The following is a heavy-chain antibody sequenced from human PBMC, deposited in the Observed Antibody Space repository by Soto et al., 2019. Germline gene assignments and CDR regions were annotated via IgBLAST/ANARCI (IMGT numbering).Heavy chain of an antibody. CDR2: ISYDGSNK. CDR3: ARGLQLWSHAPYYYYGMDV. Sequence: QVQLVESGGGVVQPGRSLRLSCAASGFTFSSYAMHWVRQAPGKGLEWVAVISYDGSNKYYADSVKGRFTISRDNSKNTLYLQMNSLRAEDTAVYYCARGLQLWSHAPYYYYGMDVWGQGTTVTVSS. CDR1: GFTFSSYA. V-gene: IGHV3-30-3*01. J-gene: IGHJ6*02. D-gene: IGHD5-18*01.